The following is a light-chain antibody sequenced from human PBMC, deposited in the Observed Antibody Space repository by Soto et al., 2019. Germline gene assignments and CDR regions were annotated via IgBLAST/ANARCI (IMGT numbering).Light chain of an antibody. CDR3: QQYKDWSYT. Sequence: EVVMTQSPATLSVSPGERATLSCRASQSVISQLAWYHQRPGQAPRLLIYGASTRARGIPARFGGSGSGTEFTLTISTLQSEDFAVYYCQQYKDWSYTFGQGTKLEIK. CDR2: GAS. CDR1: QSVISQ. J-gene: IGKJ2*01. V-gene: IGKV3-15*01.